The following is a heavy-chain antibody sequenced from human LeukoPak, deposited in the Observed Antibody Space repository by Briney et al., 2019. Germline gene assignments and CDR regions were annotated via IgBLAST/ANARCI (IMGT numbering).Heavy chain of an antibody. CDR1: GGTFSSYA. J-gene: IGHJ4*02. D-gene: IGHD3-9*01. CDR3: ARDSPRYPIDY. CDR2: IIPTFGTA. V-gene: IGHV1-69*05. Sequence: SVKVSCKASGGTFSSYAISWVRQAPGQGLEWMGRIIPTFGTANYAQKFQGRVTITTDESTSTAYMELSSLRSEDTAMYYCARDSPRYPIDYWGQGTLVTVSS.